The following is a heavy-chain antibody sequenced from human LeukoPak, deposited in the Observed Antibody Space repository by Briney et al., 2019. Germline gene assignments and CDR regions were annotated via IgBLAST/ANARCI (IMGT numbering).Heavy chain of an antibody. CDR2: ISGSGGST. Sequence: GSLSLSCAASGFTFSSYAMSWVRQAPGKGLEWVSAISGSGGSTYYADSVKGRFTISRDNSKNTLYLQMNSLRAEDTAVYYCAKDLTYYYDSSGYILDYWGQGTLVTVSS. CDR3: AKDLTYYYDSSGYILDY. D-gene: IGHD3-22*01. CDR1: GFTFSSYA. J-gene: IGHJ4*02. V-gene: IGHV3-23*01.